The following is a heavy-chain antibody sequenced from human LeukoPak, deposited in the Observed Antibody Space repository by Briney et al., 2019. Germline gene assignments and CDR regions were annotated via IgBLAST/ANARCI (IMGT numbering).Heavy chain of an antibody. Sequence: KFQGRVTITRDTSASTAYMELSSLRSEDTAVYYCARGYLTIFGVVIAYFDYWGQGTLVTVS. J-gene: IGHJ4*02. D-gene: IGHD3-3*01. V-gene: IGHV1-3*01. CDR3: ARGYLTIFGVVIAYFDY.